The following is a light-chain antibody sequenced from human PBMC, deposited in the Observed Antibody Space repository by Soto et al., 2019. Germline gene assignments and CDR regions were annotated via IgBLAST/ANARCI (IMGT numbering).Light chain of an antibody. CDR2: AAS. Sequence: DIQLTQSPSFLSASVGDRVTITCRASQGISTFLAWYQQRPGKAPKLLIYAASTLQSGVPSRFSGSGSGTEFTLTISSLQPEDFATYYCQQYNIYPLTFGGGTKVEIK. CDR3: QQYNIYPLT. CDR1: QGISTF. J-gene: IGKJ4*01. V-gene: IGKV1-9*01.